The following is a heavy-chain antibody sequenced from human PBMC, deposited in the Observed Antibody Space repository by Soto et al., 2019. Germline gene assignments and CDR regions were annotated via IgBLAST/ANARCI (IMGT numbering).Heavy chain of an antibody. CDR2: IYSGGST. CDR1: GFTVSSNY. Sequence: GGSLRLSCAASGFTVSSNYMSWVRQAPGKGLEWVSVIYSGGSTYYADSVKGRFTISRHNSKNTLYLQMNSLRAGDTAVYYCSRVLSRYQLLRRGTYYYMDVGGKGTTVTVSS. D-gene: IGHD2-2*01. CDR3: SRVLSRYQLLRRGTYYYMDV. V-gene: IGHV3-53*04. J-gene: IGHJ6*03.